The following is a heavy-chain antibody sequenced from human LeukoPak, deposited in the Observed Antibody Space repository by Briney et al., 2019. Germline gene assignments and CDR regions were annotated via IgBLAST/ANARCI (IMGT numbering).Heavy chain of an antibody. Sequence: GGSLRLSCTVSGFTVSSNSMSWVRQAPGKGLEWVSFIYSDNTHYSDSVKGRFTISRDNSKNTLYLQMNSLRAEDTAVYYCARDREMATRLHDAFDIWGQGTMVTVSS. J-gene: IGHJ3*02. CDR1: GFTVSSNS. D-gene: IGHD5-24*01. V-gene: IGHV3-53*01. CDR3: ARDREMATRLHDAFDI. CDR2: IYSDNT.